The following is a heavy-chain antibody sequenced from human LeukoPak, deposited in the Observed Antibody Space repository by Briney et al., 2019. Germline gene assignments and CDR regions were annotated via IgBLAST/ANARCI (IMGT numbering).Heavy chain of an antibody. CDR3: ARGASGTLYDAFDI. Sequence: SETLSLTCTVSGGSISSYYWSWIRQPPGEGLEWIGSIYYSGTTHSNPSLKSRATISVDTSKNHLSLKVSSVTAADTAVYYCARGASGTLYDAFDIWGQGTMVTVSS. CDR2: IYYSGTT. V-gene: IGHV4-59*01. D-gene: IGHD1-26*01. J-gene: IGHJ3*02. CDR1: GGSISSYY.